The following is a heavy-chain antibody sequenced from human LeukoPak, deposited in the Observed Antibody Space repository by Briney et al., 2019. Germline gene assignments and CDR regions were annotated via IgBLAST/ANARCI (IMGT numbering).Heavy chain of an antibody. CDR1: GYTFSDYY. Sequence: ASVKVSCKTSGYTFSDYYMHWVRQAPGQGLEWMGWMHPNSGGTNFAQKFQGRVTMTRDTSISTAYMEMSSLTSDDTAVYYCARSARHCNNGVCFTDYYIDLWGKGTTVIVSS. J-gene: IGHJ6*03. CDR2: MHPNSGGT. V-gene: IGHV1-2*02. D-gene: IGHD2-8*01. CDR3: ARSARHCNNGVCFTDYYIDL.